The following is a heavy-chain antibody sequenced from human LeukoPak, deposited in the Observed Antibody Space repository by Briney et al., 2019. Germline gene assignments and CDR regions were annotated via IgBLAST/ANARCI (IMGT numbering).Heavy chain of an antibody. Sequence: GGSLRLSCAASGFTFSSYAMSWVRQAPGKGLEWVSAISGSGGSTYYADSVEGRFTISRDNSKNTLYLQMNSLRAEDTAVYYCARDGSSDYYSIDYWGQGTLVTVSS. CDR2: ISGSGGST. D-gene: IGHD3-22*01. CDR1: GFTFSSYA. CDR3: ARDGSSDYYSIDY. V-gene: IGHV3-23*01. J-gene: IGHJ4*02.